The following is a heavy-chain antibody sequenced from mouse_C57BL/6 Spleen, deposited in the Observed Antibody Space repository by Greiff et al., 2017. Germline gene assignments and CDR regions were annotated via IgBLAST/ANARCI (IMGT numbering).Heavy chain of an antibody. J-gene: IGHJ4*01. V-gene: IGHV1-7*01. CDR2: INPSSGYT. CDR3: ARKKVLYDYDRGDYAMDY. Sequence: VQLQQSGAELAKPGASVKLSCKASGYTFTSYWMHWVKQRPGQGLEWIGYINPSSGYTKYNQKFKDKATLTADKSSSTAYMQLSSLTYEDSAVYYCARKKVLYDYDRGDYAMDYWGQGTSVTVSS. CDR1: GYTFTSYW. D-gene: IGHD2-4*01.